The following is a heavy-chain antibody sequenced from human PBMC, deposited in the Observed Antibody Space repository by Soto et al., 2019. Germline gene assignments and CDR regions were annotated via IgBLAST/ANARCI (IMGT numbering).Heavy chain of an antibody. CDR2: IYATGTT. CDR3: VRDGTKTLRDWFDP. CDR1: GASISGFY. D-gene: IGHD1-1*01. Sequence: NPSETLSLTCTVSGASISGFYWSWIRKSAGKGLEWIGRIYATGTTDYNPSLKSRVMMSVDTSKKQFSLKLRSVTAADTAVYYCVRDGTKTLRDWFDPWRQ. V-gene: IGHV4-4*07. J-gene: IGHJ5*02.